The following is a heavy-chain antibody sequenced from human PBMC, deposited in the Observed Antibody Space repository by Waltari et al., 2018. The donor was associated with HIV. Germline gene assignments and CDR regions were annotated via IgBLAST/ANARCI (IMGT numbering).Heavy chain of an antibody. CDR2: IKSDGSST. D-gene: IGHD3-16*01. Sequence: EVQLVESGGGLVQPGGSLRLSGAASGFTFSTYWMHWVRQVPGKGLVWVARIKSDGSSTSYADSVKGRFTVSRDNAKNTLYLQMNSLRPEESAVYYCATPIMIAFGGDDFWGQGTLVTVSS. V-gene: IGHV3-74*01. CDR1: GFTFSTYW. J-gene: IGHJ4*02. CDR3: ATPIMIAFGGDDF.